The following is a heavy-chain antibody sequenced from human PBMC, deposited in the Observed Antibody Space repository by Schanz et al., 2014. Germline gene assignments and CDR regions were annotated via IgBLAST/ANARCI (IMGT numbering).Heavy chain of an antibody. CDR3: AASSGWHPATDY. J-gene: IGHJ4*02. D-gene: IGHD6-19*01. Sequence: MQLLESGGGLAQPGGSLRLSCAASGFIFSDYYMAWIRQAPGKGPEYVSYISSGGTTTYHSDSVKGRFTISRDSAENSLYLQMNSLRVEDTAVYYCAASSGWHPATDYWGQGTLVTVSS. CDR1: GFIFSDYY. V-gene: IGHV3-11*01. CDR2: ISSGGTTT.